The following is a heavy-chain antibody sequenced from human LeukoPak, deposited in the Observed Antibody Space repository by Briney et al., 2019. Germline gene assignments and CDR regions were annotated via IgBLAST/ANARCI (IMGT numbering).Heavy chain of an antibody. V-gene: IGHV4-59*08. CDR2: ISHSGTT. CDR1: GGSISNDY. CDR3: ARRRGATPIYYFDH. D-gene: IGHD3-9*01. J-gene: IGHJ4*02. Sequence: TSETLSLTCTVSGGSISNDYWNWIRQPPGKGLEWIGYISHSGTTDYNPSLKSRVIIAADTSKNQFSLKLTSVTAADTAVYYCARRRGATPIYYFDHWGQGTLVTVSS.